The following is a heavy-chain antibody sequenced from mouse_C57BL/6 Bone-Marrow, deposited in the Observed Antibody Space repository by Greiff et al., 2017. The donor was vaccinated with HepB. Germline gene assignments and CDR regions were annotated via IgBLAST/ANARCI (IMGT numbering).Heavy chain of an antibody. V-gene: IGHV1-61*01. J-gene: IGHJ2*01. CDR1: GYTFTSYW. Sequence: QVQLQQPGAELVRPGSSVKLSCKASGYTFTSYWMDWVKQRPGQGLEWIGNIYPSDSETHYNQKFKDKATLTVDKSSSTAYMQHSSLTSEDSAVYYCARSITTVVAGDYFDYWCQGTTLTVSS. CDR3: ARSITTVVAGDYFDY. CDR2: IYPSDSET. D-gene: IGHD1-1*01.